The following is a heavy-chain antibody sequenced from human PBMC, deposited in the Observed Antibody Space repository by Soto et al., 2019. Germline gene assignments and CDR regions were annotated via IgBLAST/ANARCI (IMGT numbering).Heavy chain of an antibody. D-gene: IGHD2-2*01. V-gene: IGHV4-59*12. Sequence: PSETLSLTCTVAGGYISSYYLSWIRQPTGKGLEWIGYINHSGSTNYNPSLKSRVTISVDTSKNQFSLKLSSMTAADTAVYYCARGVYCSSTSCYWGMDVWGQGTTVTVSS. J-gene: IGHJ6*02. CDR1: GGYISSYY. CDR3: ARGVYCSSTSCYWGMDV. CDR2: INHSGST.